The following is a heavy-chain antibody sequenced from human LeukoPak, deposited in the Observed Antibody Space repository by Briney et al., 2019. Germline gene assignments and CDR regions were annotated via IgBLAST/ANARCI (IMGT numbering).Heavy chain of an antibody. V-gene: IGHV3-23*01. J-gene: IGHJ4*02. CDR1: GFTFTSYG. D-gene: IGHD5-18*01. Sequence: GGSLRLSCAASGFTFTSYGMSWVRQAPGKGLEWVSGISGSGGSTYYADSVKGRFTISRDNSKNTLYLQMNSLRGEDTAVYYCAKEKVHTANFWGQGTLVTVSS. CDR2: ISGSGGST. CDR3: AKEKVHTANF.